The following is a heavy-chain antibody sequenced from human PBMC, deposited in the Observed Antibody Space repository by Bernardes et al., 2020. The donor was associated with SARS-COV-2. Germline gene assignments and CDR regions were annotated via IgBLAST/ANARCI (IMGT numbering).Heavy chain of an antibody. Sequence: SLTCASSGDSVSSNSAAWNWIRQSPSRGLEWLGRTYYRSRWYSDYALSVIGRIIINADTSRNQFSLQLNSVTPEDTAVYYCARDKSTLVRGVMNFDYWGPGTLVTVSS. D-gene: IGHD3-10*01. V-gene: IGHV6-1*01. CDR3: ARDKSTLVRGVMNFDY. CDR2: TYYRSRWYS. J-gene: IGHJ4*02. CDR1: GDSVSSNSAA.